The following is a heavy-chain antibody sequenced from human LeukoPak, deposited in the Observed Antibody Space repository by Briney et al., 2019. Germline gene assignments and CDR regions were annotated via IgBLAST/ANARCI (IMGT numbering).Heavy chain of an antibody. V-gene: IGHV3-21*01. CDR1: GFTFSSYS. D-gene: IGHD6-13*01. CDR2: ISSSSSYI. CDR3: ARDLAAAGTEWFDP. J-gene: IGHJ5*02. Sequence: KSGGSLRLSCAASGFTFSSYSMNWVRQAPGKGLEWVSSISSSSSYICYADSVKGRFTISRDNAKNSLYLQMNSLRAEDTAVYYCARDLAAAGTEWFDPWGQGTLVTVSS.